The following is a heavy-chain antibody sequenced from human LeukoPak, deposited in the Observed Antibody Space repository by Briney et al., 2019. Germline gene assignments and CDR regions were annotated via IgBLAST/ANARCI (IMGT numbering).Heavy chain of an antibody. CDR3: ARHPGRNNWFDP. V-gene: IGHV4-39*01. CDR2: VHYSGST. J-gene: IGHJ5*02. CDR1: GGSISSNGYY. D-gene: IGHD1-14*01. Sequence: SETLSLTCTVSGGSISSNGYYWDWIRQPPGKGLEWIGNVHYSGSTYYNPSLKSRVTISVDTSRNQFSLRLSSVTAADTAAYYYARHPGRNNWFDPWGQGILVTFSS.